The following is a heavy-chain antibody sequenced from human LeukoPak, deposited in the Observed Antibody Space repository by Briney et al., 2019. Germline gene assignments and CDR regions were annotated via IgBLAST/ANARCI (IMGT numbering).Heavy chain of an antibody. J-gene: IGHJ6*02. D-gene: IGHD1/OR15-1a*01. V-gene: IGHV3-30*04. CDR2: ISYDGRNK. CDR1: GFTFSSYA. CDR3: AIGGGAFQQYYYYYCGMDV. Sequence: GGSLRLSCAASGFTFSSYAMHWVRQAPGKGLEWVAVISYDGRNKYYADSVKGRFTISRDNSKNTLYLQMNSLRAEYTAVHYWAIGGGAFQQYYYYYCGMDVWGQGTTVTVS.